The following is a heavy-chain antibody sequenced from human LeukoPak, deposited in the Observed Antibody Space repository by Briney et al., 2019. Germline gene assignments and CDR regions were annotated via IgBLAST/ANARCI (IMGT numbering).Heavy chain of an antibody. CDR2: IYHSGST. Sequence: SETLSLTCTVSGYSISSGYYWGWIRQPPGKGLEWIANIYHSGSTYYNPSLKSRVTISVDTSKNQFFLKLSSVTAADTAVYYCAREPGIAAANPTLHWYFDLWGRGTLVTVSS. J-gene: IGHJ2*01. D-gene: IGHD6-13*01. CDR3: AREPGIAAANPTLHWYFDL. V-gene: IGHV4-38-2*02. CDR1: GYSISSGYY.